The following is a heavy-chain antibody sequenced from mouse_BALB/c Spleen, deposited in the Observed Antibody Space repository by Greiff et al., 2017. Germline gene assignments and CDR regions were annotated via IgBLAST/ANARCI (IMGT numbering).Heavy chain of an antibody. CDR1: GFTFSDYY. CDR3: ARAHYGYAMDY. V-gene: IGHV5-4*02. D-gene: IGHD1-1*01. CDR2: ISDGGSYT. Sequence: EVQGVESGGGLVKPGGSLKLSCAASGFTFSDYYMYWVRQTPEKRLEWVATISDGGSYTYYPDSVKGRFTISRDNAKNNLYLQMSSLKSEDTAMYYCARAHYGYAMDYWGQGTSVTVSS. J-gene: IGHJ4*01.